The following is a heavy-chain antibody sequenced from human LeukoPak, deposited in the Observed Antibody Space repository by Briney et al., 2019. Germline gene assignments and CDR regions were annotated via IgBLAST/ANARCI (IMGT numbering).Heavy chain of an antibody. D-gene: IGHD1-26*01. J-gene: IGHJ4*02. CDR1: GYSISSGYY. CDR2: IYHSGST. CDR3: AREIVGVAKFDY. Sequence: SETLSLTCAVSGYSISSGYYWGWIRQPPGKGLEWIGSIYHSGSTYYNPSLKSRVTISVDTSKNQFSLKLSSVTAADTAVYYCAREIVGVAKFDYWGQGTLVTVSS. V-gene: IGHV4-38-2*02.